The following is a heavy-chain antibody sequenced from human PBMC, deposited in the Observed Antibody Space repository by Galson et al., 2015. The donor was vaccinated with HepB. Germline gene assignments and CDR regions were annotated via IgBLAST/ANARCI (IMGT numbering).Heavy chain of an antibody. CDR3: TTVHEYHPYYYYGMDV. Sequence: SLRLSCAASGFTFSNAWMSWVRQAPGKGLEWVGRIKSKTDGGTTDYAAPVKGRFTISRDDSKNTLYLQMNSLKTEDTAVYYCTTVHEYHPYYYYGMDVWGQGTTVTVSS. V-gene: IGHV3-15*01. CDR2: IKSKTDGGTT. D-gene: IGHD2-2*01. J-gene: IGHJ6*02. CDR1: GFTFSNAW.